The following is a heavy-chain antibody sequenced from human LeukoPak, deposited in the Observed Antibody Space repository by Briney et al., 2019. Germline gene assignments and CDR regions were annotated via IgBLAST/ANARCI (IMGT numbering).Heavy chain of an antibody. J-gene: IGHJ4*02. Sequence: ASVKVSCKASRYTFTSYYMHWVRQAPGQGLEWMGIINPSGGSTSYAQKFQGRVTMTRDTSTSTVYMELSSLRSEDTAVYYCAREYSSGWYVDYWGQGTLVTVSS. CDR2: INPSGGST. CDR3: AREYSSGWYVDY. CDR1: RYTFTSYY. D-gene: IGHD6-19*01. V-gene: IGHV1-46*01.